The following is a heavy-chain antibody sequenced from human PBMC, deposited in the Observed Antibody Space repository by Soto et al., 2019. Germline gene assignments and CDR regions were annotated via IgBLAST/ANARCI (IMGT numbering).Heavy chain of an antibody. V-gene: IGHV4-31*03. CDR1: GGSISSGGYY. D-gene: IGHD5-18*01. CDR2: IYYSGST. J-gene: IGHJ3*02. CDR3: ARALHSYGRHDAFHI. Sequence: PSETLSLTCTVSGGSISSGGYYWSWIRQHPGKGLEWIGYIYYSGSTYYNPSPKSRVTISVDTSKNQFSLKLSSVTAADTAVYYCARALHSYGRHDAFHIWGQGTMVTV.